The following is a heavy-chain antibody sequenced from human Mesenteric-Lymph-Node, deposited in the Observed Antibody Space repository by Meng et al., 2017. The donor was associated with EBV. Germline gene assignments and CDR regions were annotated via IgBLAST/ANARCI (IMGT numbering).Heavy chain of an antibody. D-gene: IGHD6-19*01. CDR1: GDSLTSTNW. V-gene: IGHV4-4*01. CDR2: IFHSGIT. J-gene: IGHJ4*02. CDR3: ARRREYSSGWPIDY. Sequence: QVQLQESGPGLVKPPGTLSLTCAVSGDSLTSTNWWSWVRQPPGKGLEWIGEIFHSGITNYNPSLKSRITLSVDKSKNLFSLNLSSVTAADTAVYFCARRREYSSGWPIDYWGQGTLVTVSS.